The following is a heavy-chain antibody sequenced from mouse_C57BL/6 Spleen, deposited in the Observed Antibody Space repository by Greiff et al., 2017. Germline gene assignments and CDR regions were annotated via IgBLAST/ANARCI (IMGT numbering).Heavy chain of an antibody. D-gene: IGHD1-1*01. CDR2: INPNYGTT. CDR1: GYSFTDYN. Sequence: EVQLQQSGPELVKPGASVKISCKASGYSFTDYNMTWVKQSNGKSLEWIGVINPNYGTTSYNQKFKGKATLTVDQSSSTAYMQLNSLTSEVSAVYYCARTHYYCSSPYYCDYWGKGTTLTVSS. CDR3: ARTHYYCSSPYYCDY. V-gene: IGHV1-39*01. J-gene: IGHJ2*01.